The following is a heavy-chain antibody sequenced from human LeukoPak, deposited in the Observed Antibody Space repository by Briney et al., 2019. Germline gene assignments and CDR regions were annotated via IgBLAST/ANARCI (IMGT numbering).Heavy chain of an antibody. CDR1: GFSVRTHY. CDR3: ARTGYSSGWFNDH. J-gene: IGHJ4*02. Sequence: GGSLRLSCVVSGFSVRTHYMSWVRQAPAKGLEWVSVIYNDGSTYYSDSVKGRFAISRDNSKNALYLQMNSLRVDDTAVYYCARTGYSSGWFNDHWGQGTLVNVSS. V-gene: IGHV3-53*01. D-gene: IGHD6-19*01. CDR2: IYNDGST.